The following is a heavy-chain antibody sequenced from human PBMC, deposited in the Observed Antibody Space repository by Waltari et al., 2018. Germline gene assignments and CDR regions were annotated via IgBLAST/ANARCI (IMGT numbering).Heavy chain of an antibody. CDR3: ARDIVVVEAAPTWFDP. V-gene: IGHV4-61*02. D-gene: IGHD2-15*01. CDR1: GGSISSGPYY. Sequence: QVQLQESGPGLVKPSQTLSLTCTVPGGSISSGPYYWRWIRQPAGKGLEWIGHIYTRGNTNYNPSLDSRVTISLNTSKNQFSLKLTSVTAADTAVYYCARDIVVVEAAPTWFDPWGQGTLVTVSS. CDR2: IYTRGNT. J-gene: IGHJ5*02.